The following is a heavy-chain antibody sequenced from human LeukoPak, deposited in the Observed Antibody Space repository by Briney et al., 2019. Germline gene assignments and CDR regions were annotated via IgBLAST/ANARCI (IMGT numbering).Heavy chain of an antibody. CDR1: GGSISSYY. Sequence: SETLSLTCTVSGGSISSYYWSWIRQPPGKGLEWIGYIYYSGSTNYNPSLKSRVTISADTSKNQFSLKLSSVTAADTAVYYCARDRRYCSGGSCLRIWFDPWGQGTLVTVSS. CDR3: ARDRRYCSGGSCLRIWFDP. D-gene: IGHD2-15*01. V-gene: IGHV4-59*12. CDR2: IYYSGST. J-gene: IGHJ5*02.